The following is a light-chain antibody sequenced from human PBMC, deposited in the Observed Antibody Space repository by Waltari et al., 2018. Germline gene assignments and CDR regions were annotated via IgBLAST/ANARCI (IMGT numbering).Light chain of an antibody. CDR2: DVS. Sequence: QSALTQPASVSGSPGQSITISCTGTSSDVGGYHYASWYQQHPGKAPKLMIYDVSNRPSGVSNRFSGSKSGNTASLTISGLQAEDEADYYCSSYTSSSTLLFGGGTKLTVL. CDR1: SSDVGGYHY. CDR3: SSYTSSSTLL. V-gene: IGLV2-14*03. J-gene: IGLJ2*01.